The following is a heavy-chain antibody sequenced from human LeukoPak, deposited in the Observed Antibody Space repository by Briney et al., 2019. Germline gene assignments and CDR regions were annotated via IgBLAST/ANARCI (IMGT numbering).Heavy chain of an antibody. Sequence: SETLSLTCTVSGDSISSYYWSWIGQPPGKRLEWIGYIYYSGSTNYNPSLKSRVTISVDTSNNQFSLRLSSVTAADTAVYYCARSGYSYGADAFDIWGQGTMVTVSS. D-gene: IGHD5-18*01. J-gene: IGHJ3*02. CDR3: ARSGYSYGADAFDI. CDR2: IYYSGST. CDR1: GDSISSYY. V-gene: IGHV4-59*01.